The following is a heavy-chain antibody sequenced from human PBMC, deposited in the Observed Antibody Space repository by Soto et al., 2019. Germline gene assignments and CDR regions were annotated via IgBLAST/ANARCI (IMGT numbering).Heavy chain of an antibody. Sequence: ASVKVSCKASGYTFTSYGISWVRQAPGQGLEWMGWISAYNGNTNYAQKLQGRVTMTTDTSTSTAYMEQRSLRSDDTAVYYCARDLRDSSGWYEDYYYYYGMDVWGQGTTVTVSS. V-gene: IGHV1-18*04. D-gene: IGHD6-19*01. J-gene: IGHJ6*02. CDR2: ISAYNGNT. CDR3: ARDLRDSSGWYEDYYYYYGMDV. CDR1: GYTFTSYG.